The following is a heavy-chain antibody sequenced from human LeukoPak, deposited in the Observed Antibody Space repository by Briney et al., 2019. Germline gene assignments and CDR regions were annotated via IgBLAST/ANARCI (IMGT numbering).Heavy chain of an antibody. V-gene: IGHV1-2*02. J-gene: IGHJ6*04. CDR2: INPNSGGT. CDR3: AKGALIKMDV. CDR1: GYTFTGYY. D-gene: IGHD3-16*01. Sequence: GASVTVSCKASGYTFTGYYMHWVRQAPGQGLEWMGWINPNSGGTKYAQKFQGRVTMTRDTSISTAYMELSRLRSDDTAVYYCAKGALIKMDVWGKGTTVTISS.